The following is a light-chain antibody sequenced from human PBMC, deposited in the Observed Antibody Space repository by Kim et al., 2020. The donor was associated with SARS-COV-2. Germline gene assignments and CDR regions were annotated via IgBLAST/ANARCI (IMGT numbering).Light chain of an antibody. CDR3: QVWENTLRT. CDR1: NIGRKS. CDR2: YDS. V-gene: IGLV3-21*01. J-gene: IGLJ2*01. Sequence: VAPGKPARITCGGNNIGRKSIHWYQHKPGQDPVLVIYYDSDRPPGVSERFSASNSGNTATLAISSVEPGDEADYYCQVWENTLRTFGGGTQLTVL.